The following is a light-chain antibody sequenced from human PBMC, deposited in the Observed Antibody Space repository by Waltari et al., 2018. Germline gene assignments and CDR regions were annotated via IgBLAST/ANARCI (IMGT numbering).Light chain of an antibody. Sequence: QSALTQPASVSGSPRQSITISCPPPSRVVVSYHFLSWYQQHSGKAPKLMIYEGSKRPSGVSNRFSGSKSGNTASLTISGLQAEDEADYYCCSYAHSVIFGGGTKLTVL. CDR3: CSYAHSVI. J-gene: IGLJ2*01. CDR1: SRVVVSYHF. CDR2: EGS. V-gene: IGLV2-23*01.